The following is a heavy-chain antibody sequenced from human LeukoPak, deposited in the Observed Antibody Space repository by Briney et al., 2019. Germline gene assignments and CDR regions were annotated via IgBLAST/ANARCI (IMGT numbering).Heavy chain of an antibody. CDR2: IYTSGST. CDR3: ARMMSGYDYFYYYYYMDV. J-gene: IGHJ6*03. CDR1: GGSISSGSYY. D-gene: IGHD5-12*01. Sequence: SQTLSLTCTVSGGSISSGSYYWSWIRQPAGKGLEWIGRIYTSGSTNYNPSLKSRFTISVDTSKNQFSLKLSSVTAADTAVYYCARMMSGYDYFYYYYYMDVWGKGTTVTVSS. V-gene: IGHV4-61*02.